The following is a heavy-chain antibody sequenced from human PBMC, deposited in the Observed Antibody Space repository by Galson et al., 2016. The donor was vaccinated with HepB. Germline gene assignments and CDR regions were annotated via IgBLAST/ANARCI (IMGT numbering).Heavy chain of an antibody. J-gene: IGHJ2*01. CDR1: GFTFSDYG. V-gene: IGHV3-23*05. CDR3: AKLVGTVTVFSWFFDV. CDR2: IETHGKTS. D-gene: IGHD4-17*01. Sequence: SLRLSCAASGFTFSDYGMTWVRQAPGKGLEWVSSIETHGKTSTHADSVKGRFTISRDNSKNMLYLQMNTLGVDDTAVYFCAKLVGTVTVFSWFFDVWGRGTLVSVSS.